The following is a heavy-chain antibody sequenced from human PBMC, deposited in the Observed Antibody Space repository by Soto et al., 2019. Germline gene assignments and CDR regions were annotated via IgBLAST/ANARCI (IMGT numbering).Heavy chain of an antibody. J-gene: IGHJ6*02. CDR1: GFSLSNARMG. CDR3: ARIGSSGYYYYGMDV. Sequence: QVTLKESGPVLVKPTETLTLTCTVSGFSLSNARMGVSWIRQPPGKALEWLAHIFSNDEKSYSTSLKSRLNNPKDHPKSQVVLTMTNMDPVDTATYYCARIGSSGYYYYGMDVWGQGTTVTVSS. V-gene: IGHV2-26*01. CDR2: IFSNDEK. D-gene: IGHD6-19*01.